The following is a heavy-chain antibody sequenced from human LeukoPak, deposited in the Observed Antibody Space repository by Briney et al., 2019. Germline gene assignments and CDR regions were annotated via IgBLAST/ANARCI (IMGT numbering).Heavy chain of an antibody. CDR1: GFTFSSYW. CDR3: ARVSYCSGGSCYSGYFDY. CDR2: IKQDGSEK. J-gene: IGHJ4*02. Sequence: GGSLRLSCAASGFTFSSYWMRWVRQAPGKGLEWVANIKQDGSEKYYVDSVKGRFTISRDNAKNSLYLQMNSLRAEDTAVYYCARVSYCSGGSCYSGYFDYWGQGTLVTVSS. D-gene: IGHD2-15*01. V-gene: IGHV3-7*01.